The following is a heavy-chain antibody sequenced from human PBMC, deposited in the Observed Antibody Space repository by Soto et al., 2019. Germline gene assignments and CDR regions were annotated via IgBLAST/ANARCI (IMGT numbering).Heavy chain of an antibody. V-gene: IGHV3-23*01. CDR2: ISGSGGST. CDR1: GFTFSSYA. J-gene: IGHJ5*02. Sequence: PGGSLRLSCAASGFTFSSYAMSWVRQAPGKGLEWVSAISGSGGSTYYADSVKGRFTISRDNSKNTLYLQVNSLRAEDTAVYYCAKDGYSWGSLPGPYNWFDPWGQGTLVTVSS. CDR3: AKDGYSWGSLPGPYNWFDP. D-gene: IGHD3-16*01.